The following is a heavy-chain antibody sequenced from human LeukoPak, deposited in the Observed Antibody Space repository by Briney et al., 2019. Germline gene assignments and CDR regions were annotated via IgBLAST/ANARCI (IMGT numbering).Heavy chain of an antibody. CDR2: IYYSGST. Sequence: SETLSLTXTVSGGSISSSSYYWGWIRQPPGKGLEWIGSIYYSGSTYYNPSLKSRVTISVDTSKNQFSLKLSSVTAADTAVYYCARQNSGYEYYYYYYMDVWGKGTTVTVSS. CDR1: GGSISSSSYY. D-gene: IGHD5-12*01. V-gene: IGHV4-39*01. CDR3: ARQNSGYEYYYYYYMDV. J-gene: IGHJ6*03.